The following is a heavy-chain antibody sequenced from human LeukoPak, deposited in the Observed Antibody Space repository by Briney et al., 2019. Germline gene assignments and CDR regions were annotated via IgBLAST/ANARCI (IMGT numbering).Heavy chain of an antibody. Sequence: GGSLRLSCAASGFTFSSYSMNWVRQAPGKGLEWVSSIDFSSAYIYYIDSVKGRFTISRDNARNSLYLQMNTLRAEDTAVYYCARDGTGFSSGMGVWGQGTTVTVSS. D-gene: IGHD7-27*01. CDR2: IDFSSAYI. CDR1: GFTFSSYS. J-gene: IGHJ6*02. CDR3: ARDGTGFSSGMGV. V-gene: IGHV3-21*06.